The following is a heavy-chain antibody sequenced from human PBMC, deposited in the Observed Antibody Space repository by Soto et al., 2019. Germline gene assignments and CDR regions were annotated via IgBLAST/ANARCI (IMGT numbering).Heavy chain of an antibody. D-gene: IGHD3-22*01. CDR3: ARLTPYDSSGYYYKSSWFDP. Sequence: ASETLSLTCTVSGGSISSYYWSWIRQPPGKGLEWIGYIYYSGSTNYNPSLKSRVTISVDTSKNQFSLKLSSVTAADTAVYYCARLTPYDSSGYYYKSSWFDPWGQGTLVTVSS. V-gene: IGHV4-59*01. J-gene: IGHJ5*02. CDR2: IYYSGST. CDR1: GGSISSYY.